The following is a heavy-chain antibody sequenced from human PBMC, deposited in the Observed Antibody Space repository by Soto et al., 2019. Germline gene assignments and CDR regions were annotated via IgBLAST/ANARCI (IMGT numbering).Heavy chain of an antibody. Sequence: EVQLLESGGDLVQPGGSLRLSCAASGFAFSNYAVTWVRQAQGKGLEWVSSISGSGNIIYYADSVKGRFIISRDNSKNTLYLQMNSLRAEDTAVDSCATDPHGDYIGAFDDWGQGTLVTVSS. CDR2: ISGSGNII. CDR1: GFAFSNYA. V-gene: IGHV3-23*01. J-gene: IGHJ4*02. D-gene: IGHD4-17*01. CDR3: ATDPHGDYIGAFDD.